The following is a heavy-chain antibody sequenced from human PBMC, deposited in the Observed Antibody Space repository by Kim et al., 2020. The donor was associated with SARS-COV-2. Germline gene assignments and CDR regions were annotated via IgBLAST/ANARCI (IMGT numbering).Heavy chain of an antibody. V-gene: IGHV1-18*01. D-gene: IGHD3-10*01. CDR3: ARDAYYGSGTSPDFDY. Sequence: VQGRVTMTTDTSTSTAYMELRSLRSDDTAVYYCARDAYYGSGTSPDFDYWGQGTLVTVSS. J-gene: IGHJ4*02.